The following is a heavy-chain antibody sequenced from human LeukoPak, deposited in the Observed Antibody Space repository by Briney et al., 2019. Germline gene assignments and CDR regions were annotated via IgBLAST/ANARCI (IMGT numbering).Heavy chain of an antibody. CDR1: GFTFSRYA. D-gene: IGHD3-3*01. CDR2: ISYDGSNK. Sequence: QPGGSLRLSCVASGFTFSRYAMSWVRQAPGKGLEWVAVISYDGSNKYYADSVKGRFTISRDNSKNTLYLQMNSLRAEDTAVYYCAKDRRITIFGVVTKYYYGMDVWGQGTTVTVSS. J-gene: IGHJ6*02. V-gene: IGHV3-30*18. CDR3: AKDRRITIFGVVTKYYYGMDV.